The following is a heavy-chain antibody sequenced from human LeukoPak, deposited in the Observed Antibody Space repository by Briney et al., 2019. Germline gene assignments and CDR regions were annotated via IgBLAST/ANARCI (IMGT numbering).Heavy chain of an antibody. D-gene: IGHD3-10*01. CDR3: ARDTADGSGSYSWFDP. J-gene: IGHJ5*02. V-gene: IGHV4-4*07. CDR2: IYTSGST. CDR1: GDSMNSHY. Sequence: SETLSLTCTVSGDSMNSHYWSWIRQPAGKGLEWIGRIYTSGSTNYNPSLKSRVTMSVDTSKNQFSLKLSSVTAADTAVYYCARDTADGSGSYSWFDPWGQGTLVTVSS.